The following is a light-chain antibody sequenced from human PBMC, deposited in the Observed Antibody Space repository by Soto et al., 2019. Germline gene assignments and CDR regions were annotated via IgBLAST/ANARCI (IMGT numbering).Light chain of an antibody. CDR3: QQYNSYSVNA. Sequence: EIVLTQSPATLSLSPGERATLSCRASQSVRNYLAWYQHKPGQAPRLLIYEASNRAAGIPARFSGSGSGTDFTLTISSLEPEDFATYYCQQYNSYSVNAFGQGTKLEIK. V-gene: IGKV3-11*01. CDR1: QSVRNY. CDR2: EAS. J-gene: IGKJ2*01.